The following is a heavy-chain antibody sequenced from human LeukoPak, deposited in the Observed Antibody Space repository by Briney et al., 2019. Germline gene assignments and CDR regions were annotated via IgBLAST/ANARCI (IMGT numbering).Heavy chain of an antibody. CDR2: ISSRSTYI. CDR1: GFIFDPYT. J-gene: IGHJ4*02. V-gene: IGHV3-21*01. CDR3: AKDQGTTMITSLDS. D-gene: IGHD3-22*01. Sequence: GGSLRLSCAASGFIFDPYTMNWVRQVPGKGLEWISSISSRSTYIYYADSVEGRFTISRDNAKNSLYLQMDSLGAEDTAVYYCAKDQGTTMITSLDSWGQGTLVTVSS.